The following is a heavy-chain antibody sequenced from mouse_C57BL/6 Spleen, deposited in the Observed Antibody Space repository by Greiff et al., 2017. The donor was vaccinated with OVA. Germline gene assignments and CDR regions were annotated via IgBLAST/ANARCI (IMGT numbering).Heavy chain of an antibody. Sequence: EVQLVESGGGLVKPGGSLKLSCAASGFTFSSYAMSWVRQTPEKRLEWVATISDGGSYTYYPDNVKGRFTISRDNAKNNLYLQMSHLKSEDTAMYYCARDPSTVVATGYFDYWGQGTTLTVSS. CDR1: GFTFSSYA. J-gene: IGHJ2*01. V-gene: IGHV5-4*01. CDR2: ISDGGSYT. D-gene: IGHD1-1*01. CDR3: ARDPSTVVATGYFDY.